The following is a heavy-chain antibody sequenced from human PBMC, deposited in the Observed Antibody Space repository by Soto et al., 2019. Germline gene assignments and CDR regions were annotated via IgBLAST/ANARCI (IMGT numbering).Heavy chain of an antibody. J-gene: IGHJ4*02. D-gene: IGHD5-18*01. Sequence: LPETLSLTCTVSGGSISSGGYYWSWIRQHPGKGLEWIGYIYFSGSTYYNPSLKSRVTISVDTSKNQFSLKLSSVTAADTAVYYCARSPHIQLWSYPSDYWGQGTLVTVSS. CDR2: IYFSGST. V-gene: IGHV4-31*03. CDR3: ARSPHIQLWSYPSDY. CDR1: GGSISSGGYY.